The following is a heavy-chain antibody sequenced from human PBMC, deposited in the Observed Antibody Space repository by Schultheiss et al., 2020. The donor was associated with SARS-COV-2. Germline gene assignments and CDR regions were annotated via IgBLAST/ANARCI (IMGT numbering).Heavy chain of an antibody. J-gene: IGHJ6*02. D-gene: IGHD1-14*01. CDR1: GFTFSSYA. Sequence: GGSLRLSCAASGFTFSSYAMSWVRQAPGKGLEWVSAISGSGGSTYYADSVKGRFTISRDNSKNTLYLQMNSLRAEDTAVYYCAKAEAPQDYYYYGMDVWGQGTTVTVSS. CDR3: AKAEAPQDYYYYGMDV. CDR2: ISGSGGST. V-gene: IGHV3-23*01.